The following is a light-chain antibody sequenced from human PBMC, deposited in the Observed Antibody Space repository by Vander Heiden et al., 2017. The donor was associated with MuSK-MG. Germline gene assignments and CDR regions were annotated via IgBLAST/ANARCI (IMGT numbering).Light chain of an antibody. CDR1: QSVSSSY. J-gene: IGKJ2*01. CDR3: QQYGSSPYT. V-gene: IGKV3-20*01. CDR2: GAS. Sequence: EIVLTQSPGTLSLSPGERATLSRSASQSVSSSYLAWYQQKPGQAPRLLIYGASSRATGIPDRFSGSVSGTDFTLTISRLEPEDFVVYYCQQYGSSPYTFGQGTKLEIK.